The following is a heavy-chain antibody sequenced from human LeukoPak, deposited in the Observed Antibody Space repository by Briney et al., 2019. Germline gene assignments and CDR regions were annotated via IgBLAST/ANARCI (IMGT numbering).Heavy chain of an antibody. J-gene: IGHJ3*02. CDR3: ARDYYDSRGEAFDI. CDR2: VFYSGTT. D-gene: IGHD3-22*01. Sequence: SETLSLSCTVSGGSIGSHYWSWIRQPPGKGLEWIGYVFYSGTTNYNPSLKSRVTISVDTSKNQFSLKLSSVTAADTAVYYCARDYYDSRGEAFDIWGLGTMVTVSS. CDR1: GGSIGSHY. V-gene: IGHV4-59*11.